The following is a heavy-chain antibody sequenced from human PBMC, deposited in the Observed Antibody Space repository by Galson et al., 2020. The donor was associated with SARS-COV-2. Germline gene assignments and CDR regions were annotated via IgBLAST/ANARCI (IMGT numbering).Heavy chain of an antibody. CDR2: IQPDDSDT. J-gene: IGHJ3*02. V-gene: IGHV5-51*01. Sequence: GESLKTSWKGSGYSFTTYRLGWVRQMPGKGLEWVGSIQPDDSDTRYSLSFQGQVTITADNSIPTPYLQWSSRKASDTAMYYCARSGARGIAVAGPRSRVGDFDSWGRGTMGTVAS. CDR3: ARSGARGIAVAGPRSRVGDFDS. CDR1: GYSFTTYR. D-gene: IGHD6-19*01.